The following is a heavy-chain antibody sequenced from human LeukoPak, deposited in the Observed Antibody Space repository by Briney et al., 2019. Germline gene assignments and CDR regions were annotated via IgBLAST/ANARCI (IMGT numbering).Heavy chain of an antibody. V-gene: IGHV1-69*05. J-gene: IGHJ4*02. CDR3: ATFAASSGWYLGFDY. D-gene: IGHD6-19*01. CDR1: GGTFSSYA. CDR2: IIPIFGTA. Sequence: GASVKVSCKASGGTFSSYAISWVRQAPGQGLEWMGGIIPIFGTANYAQKFQGRVTITTDESTSTAYMELSSQRSEDTAVYYCATFAASSGWYLGFDYWGQGTLVTVSS.